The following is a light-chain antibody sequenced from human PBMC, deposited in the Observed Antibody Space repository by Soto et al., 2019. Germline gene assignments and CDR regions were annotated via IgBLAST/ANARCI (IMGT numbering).Light chain of an antibody. J-gene: IGKJ4*01. CDR2: DAS. Sequence: EFGLTQSPAHQSLSPEERATLSCRASQSINRHLAWYRQNPGQAPRLLIYDASNRATGIPARFSGSGSGTDFTLTISSLEPEDFGVYYCQQRSNWPPVTFGGGTKADIK. V-gene: IGKV3-11*01. CDR3: QQRSNWPPVT. CDR1: QSINRH.